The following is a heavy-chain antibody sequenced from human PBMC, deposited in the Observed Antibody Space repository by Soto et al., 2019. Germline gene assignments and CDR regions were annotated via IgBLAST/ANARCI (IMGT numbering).Heavy chain of an antibody. CDR3: AKARGYCSSTSCSIWDFDY. CDR1: GFTFDDYA. D-gene: IGHD2-2*01. Sequence: GGSLRLSCAASGFTFDDYAMHWVRQAPGKGLEWVSGISWNSGSIGYADSVKGRFTISRDNAKNSLYLQMNSLRAEDTALYYCAKARGYCSSTSCSIWDFDYWGQGTLVTVSS. J-gene: IGHJ4*02. CDR2: ISWNSGSI. V-gene: IGHV3-9*01.